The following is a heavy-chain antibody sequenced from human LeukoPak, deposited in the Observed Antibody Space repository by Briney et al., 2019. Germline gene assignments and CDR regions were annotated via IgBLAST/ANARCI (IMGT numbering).Heavy chain of an antibody. CDR2: IWYGGSNK. V-gene: IGHV3-33*01. D-gene: IGHD6-19*01. CDR1: GFTFSSYG. Sequence: GRSLRLSCAASGFTFSSYGMHWVRQAPGKGLEWVAVIWYGGSNKYYADSVKGRFTISRDNSKNTLYLQMNSLRAEDTAVYYCARDRGSSGWYIDYWGQGTLVTVSS. J-gene: IGHJ4*02. CDR3: ARDRGSSGWYIDY.